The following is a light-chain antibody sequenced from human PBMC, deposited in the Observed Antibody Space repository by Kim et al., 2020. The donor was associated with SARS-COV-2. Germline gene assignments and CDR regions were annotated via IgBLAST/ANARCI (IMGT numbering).Light chain of an antibody. CDR1: QSISSW. V-gene: IGKV1-5*03. J-gene: IGKJ4*01. CDR3: QKYNSYLRT. Sequence: DIQMTQSPSTLSASVGDRVTITCRASQSISSWLAWYQQKPGKAPKLLIYKASSLESGVPSRFSGSGSGTEFTLTISSLQPDDFATYYCQKYNSYLRTFGGGTKVDIK. CDR2: KAS.